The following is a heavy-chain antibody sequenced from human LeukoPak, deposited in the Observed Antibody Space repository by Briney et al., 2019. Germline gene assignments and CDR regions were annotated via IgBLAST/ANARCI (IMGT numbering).Heavy chain of an antibody. J-gene: IGHJ5*02. Sequence: PGGSLRLSCAASGFTFSSYSMNWVRQAPGKGLEWVSSISSSSSYIYYADSVKGRFTISRDNAKNSLYLQMNSLRAEDTAVYYCARDIVVVPAASAVPNWFDPWGQGTLVTVSS. D-gene: IGHD2-2*01. CDR1: GFTFSSYS. CDR2: ISSSSSYI. V-gene: IGHV3-21*01. CDR3: ARDIVVVPAASAVPNWFDP.